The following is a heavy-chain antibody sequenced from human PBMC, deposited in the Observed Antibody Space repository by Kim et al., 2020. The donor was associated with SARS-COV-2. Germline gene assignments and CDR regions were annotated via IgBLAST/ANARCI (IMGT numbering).Heavy chain of an antibody. CDR1: GGSFSGYY. D-gene: IGHD5-18*01. CDR3: ARRGRAGRGYSYVSGMDV. J-gene: IGHJ6*02. Sequence: SETLSLTCAVYGGSFSGYYWSWIRQPPGKGLEWIGEINHSGSTNYNPSLKSRVTISVDTSKNQFSLKLSSVTAADTAVYYCARRGRAGRGYSYVSGMDVWGQGTTVTVSS. V-gene: IGHV4-34*01. CDR2: INHSGST.